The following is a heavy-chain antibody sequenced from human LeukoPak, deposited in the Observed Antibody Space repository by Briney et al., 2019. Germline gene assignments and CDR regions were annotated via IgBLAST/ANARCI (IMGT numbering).Heavy chain of an antibody. CDR1: GFTFSFYS. CDR3: ARNIWQWLGGPPDY. V-gene: IGHV3-21*01. J-gene: IGHJ4*02. D-gene: IGHD6-19*01. CDR2: ISSSSSYI. Sequence: PGGSLRLSCAASGFTFSFYSMNWVRQAPGKGLEWVSSISSSSSYIYYADSVRGRFTISRDNAKNSLYLQMNSLRAEDTAVYYCARNIWQWLGGPPDYWGQGTLVTVSS.